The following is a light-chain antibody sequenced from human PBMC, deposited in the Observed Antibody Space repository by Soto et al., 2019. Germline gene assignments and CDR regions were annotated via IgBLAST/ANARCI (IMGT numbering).Light chain of an antibody. CDR1: KLGSKY. J-gene: IGLJ2*01. V-gene: IGLV3-1*01. CDR3: QAWDSSTHVV. Sequence: SSELSQPPSVSVSPGQTASITCSGDKLGSKYACWYQQKPGQSPVLVVYQDTKRPAGIPERFSGSNSGNTATLTISGTQAMDEADYYCQAWDSSTHVVFGRGTKVTVL. CDR2: QDT.